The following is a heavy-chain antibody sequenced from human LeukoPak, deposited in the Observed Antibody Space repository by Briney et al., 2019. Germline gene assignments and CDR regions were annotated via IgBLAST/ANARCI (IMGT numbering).Heavy chain of an antibody. CDR3: AAVGVPGYCSSTSCYPYYFDY. Sequence: SVKVSCKASGFTFTSSAVQWVRQARGQRLEWIGWIVVGSGNTNYAQKFQERVTITRDMSTSTAYMELSSLRSEDTAVYYCAAVGVPGYCSSTSCYPYYFDYWGQGTLVTVSS. J-gene: IGHJ4*02. CDR2: IVVGSGNT. V-gene: IGHV1-58*01. D-gene: IGHD2-2*01. CDR1: GFTFTSSA.